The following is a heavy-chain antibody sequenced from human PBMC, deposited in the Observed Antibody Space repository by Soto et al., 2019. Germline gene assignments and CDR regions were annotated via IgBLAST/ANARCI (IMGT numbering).Heavy chain of an antibody. CDR2: LSRGGGST. J-gene: IGHJ3*01. D-gene: IGHD5-12*01. CDR3: ARDGQYRTDGFDF. Sequence: EAQLLESGGELIQPGGSLRLSCAASGFTYSSHGMSWVRQAPGKGLGWIAGLSRGGGSTYYADSVKGRFTISRDNSKNTLELIMNILRVEDTALYYCARDGQYRTDGFDFWGQGTMVTVSS. CDR1: GFTYSSHG. V-gene: IGHV3-23*01.